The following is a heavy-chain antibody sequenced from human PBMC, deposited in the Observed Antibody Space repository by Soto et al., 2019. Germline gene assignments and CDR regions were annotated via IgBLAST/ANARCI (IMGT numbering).Heavy chain of an antibody. J-gene: IGHJ4*02. CDR3: ARVVVGSRLSLDY. V-gene: IGHV1-69*01. Sequence: QVQLVQSGAEGKKPGSSVTVSCKASGGTFSSYTISWVRQAPGQGLEWMAGISPIFGTPIYAQKFQDRVTITADDYTRTAYMEMNRLKSEDTAVYYCARVVVGSRLSLDYWGQGTLVTISS. CDR1: GGTFSSYT. CDR2: ISPIFGTP. D-gene: IGHD1-26*01.